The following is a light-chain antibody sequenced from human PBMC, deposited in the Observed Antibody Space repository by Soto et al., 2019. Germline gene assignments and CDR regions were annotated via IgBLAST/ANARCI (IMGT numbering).Light chain of an antibody. CDR2: GVT. CDR3: SSYTSASTLLYL. V-gene: IGLV2-14*01. CDR1: SSDVGGYNY. J-gene: IGLJ1*01. Sequence: QSALTQPASVSGSPGQSITISCTGTSSDVGGYNYVSWYQQHPGIAPKLLIYGVTNRPSGVSTRFSGSKFGNTASLTISGLQAEDEADYHCSSYTSASTLLYLFGTGTKLTVL.